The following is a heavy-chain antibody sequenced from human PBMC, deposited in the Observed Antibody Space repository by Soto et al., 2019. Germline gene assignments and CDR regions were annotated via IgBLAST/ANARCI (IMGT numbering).Heavy chain of an antibody. V-gene: IGHV3-23*01. CDR1: GFTFSSYA. Sequence: EVQLLESGGGLVQPGGSLRLSCAASGFTFSSYAMSWVRQAPGKGLEWVSTISGNGGSTYYADSVNGRFTISRDNSKNTLYLQINSLRAEYTAVFYCAKDVRGCDFYSGGYYWGQGTLVNLSS. CDR2: ISGNGGST. D-gene: IGHD3-3*01. J-gene: IGHJ4*02. CDR3: AKDVRGCDFYSGGYY.